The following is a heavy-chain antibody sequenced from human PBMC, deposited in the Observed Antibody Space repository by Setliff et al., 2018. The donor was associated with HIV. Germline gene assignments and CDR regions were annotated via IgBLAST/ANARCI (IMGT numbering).Heavy chain of an antibody. CDR3: AKGRRATMVTSIYYMDV. Sequence: PGESLKISCAASGFTFSGAEIHWVRQVSGEGLEWVALIWYDGSDQYYADSVKGRFTISRDSSKNTLYLQMNSLRAEDTAVYYCAKGRRATMVTSIYYMDVRGKGTTVTVSS. CDR2: IWYDGSDQ. CDR1: GFTFSGAE. J-gene: IGHJ6*03. V-gene: IGHV3-33*06. D-gene: IGHD4-17*01.